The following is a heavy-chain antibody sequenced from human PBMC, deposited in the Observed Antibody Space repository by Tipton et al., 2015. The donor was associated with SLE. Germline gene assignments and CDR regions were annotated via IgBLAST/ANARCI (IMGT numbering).Heavy chain of an antibody. CDR2: IRYDGSNK. Sequence: QLVQSGGGVVLPGGSLRLSCAASGFRFSTFGMHWVRQAPGKGLEWVAFIRYDGSNKYYTDSVKGRFTISRDSSKNMLYLQMNSLRPEDTAVYFCARRITLDYWGQGTLVTVSS. CDR1: GFRFSTFG. V-gene: IGHV3-30*02. J-gene: IGHJ4*02. CDR3: ARRITLDY. D-gene: IGHD3-16*01.